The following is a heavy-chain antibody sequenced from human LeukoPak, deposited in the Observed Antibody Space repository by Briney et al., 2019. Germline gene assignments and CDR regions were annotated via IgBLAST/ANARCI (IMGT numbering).Heavy chain of an antibody. Sequence: SETLSLTCAVYGGSFSGYYWSWIRQPPGKGLEWIGEINHSGSTNYNPSLKSRVTISVDTSKNQFSLKLSSVTAADTAVYYCARAVDFWSGTNWFDPWDQGTLVTVSS. D-gene: IGHD3-3*01. V-gene: IGHV4-34*01. J-gene: IGHJ5*02. CDR2: INHSGST. CDR1: GGSFSGYY. CDR3: ARAVDFWSGTNWFDP.